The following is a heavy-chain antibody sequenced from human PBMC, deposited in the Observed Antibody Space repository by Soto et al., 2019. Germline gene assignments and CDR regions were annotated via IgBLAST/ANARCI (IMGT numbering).Heavy chain of an antibody. V-gene: IGHV3-30-3*01. CDR2: MSYDGSKQ. Sequence: QVQLVESGGGVVQPGMSLRLSCAASGFSFKSYPMQWVRQAPGKGLEWVAIMSYDGSKQDYADSVKGRFIISRDNSNKTLYRQMNSLRVEDTAVYSCARGVDTIALPAAPPFYYGMDVWGQGTTGTVSS. J-gene: IGHJ6*02. D-gene: IGHD2-2*03. CDR1: GFSFKSYP. CDR3: ARGVDTIALPAAPPFYYGMDV.